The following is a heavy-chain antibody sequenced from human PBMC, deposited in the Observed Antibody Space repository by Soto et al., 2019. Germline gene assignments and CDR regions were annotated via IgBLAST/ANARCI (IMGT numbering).Heavy chain of an antibody. CDR3: AIRSGSHG. CDR1: GFYVSRNY. CDR2: LYTGGTT. D-gene: IGHD1-26*01. Sequence: EVQLVESGGGLVQPGGSLRLSCAASGFYVSRNYMSWVRQAPGKGLEWLSVLYTGGTTYYADSVKGRFTISRDISNNTLYLQMNSLRTEDTAVYYCAIRSGSHGWGQGTMVTVSS. J-gene: IGHJ1*01. V-gene: IGHV3-53*01.